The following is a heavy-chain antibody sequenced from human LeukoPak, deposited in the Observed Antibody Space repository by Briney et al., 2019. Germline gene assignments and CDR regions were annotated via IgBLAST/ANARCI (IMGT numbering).Heavy chain of an antibody. Sequence: GGSLRLSCAASGFTFSSYSMNWVRQAPGKGLEWVSYISSSSSTIYYADSAKGRFTISRDNAKNSLYLQMNSLRDEDTAVYYCARDIGYGANDAFDIWGQGTMVTVSS. J-gene: IGHJ3*02. D-gene: IGHD4-17*01. CDR3: ARDIGYGANDAFDI. CDR2: ISSSSSTI. V-gene: IGHV3-48*02. CDR1: GFTFSSYS.